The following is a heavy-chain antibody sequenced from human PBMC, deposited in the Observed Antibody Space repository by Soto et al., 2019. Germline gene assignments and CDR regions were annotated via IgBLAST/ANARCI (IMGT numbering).Heavy chain of an antibody. V-gene: IGHV3-23*01. CDR2: ISGSGGST. CDR3: AKTGSRGYDDSSGYNGDFDY. J-gene: IGHJ4*02. D-gene: IGHD3-22*01. CDR1: GFTFSSYA. Sequence: PGGSLRLSCAASGFTFSSYAMSWVRQAHGKGLEWVSAISGSGGSTSYADSVKGRFTISRDTSKNTLYLQMNSLRAEDTAVYYCAKTGSRGYDDSSGYNGDFDYWDQGTLVTVSS.